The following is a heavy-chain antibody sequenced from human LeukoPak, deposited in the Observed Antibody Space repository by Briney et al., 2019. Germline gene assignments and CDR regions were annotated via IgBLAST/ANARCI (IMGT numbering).Heavy chain of an antibody. CDR2: INHSGST. D-gene: IGHD2-15*01. CDR1: GGSFSGYY. CDR3: ARGYCSGGSCYGWFDP. V-gene: IGHV4-34*01. Sequence: SETLSLTCAVYGGSFSGYYWSWIRQPPGKGLEWIGEINHSGSTNYNPSLKSRVTISVDTSKNQFSLKLSSVTAADTAVYYCARGYCSGGSCYGWFDPWGQGTLVTVPS. J-gene: IGHJ5*02.